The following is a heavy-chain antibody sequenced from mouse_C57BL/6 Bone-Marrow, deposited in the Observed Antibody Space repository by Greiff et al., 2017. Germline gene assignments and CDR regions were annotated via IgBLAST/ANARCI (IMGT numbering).Heavy chain of an antibody. CDR1: GYTFTSYG. CDR2: IYPRSGNT. J-gene: IGHJ2*01. CDR3: ARAPPSITTVVSNFDY. D-gene: IGHD1-1*01. V-gene: IGHV1-81*01. Sequence: QVQLKQSGAELARPGASVKLSCKASGYTFTSYGISWVKQRTGQGLEWIGEIYPRSGNTYYNEKFKGKATLTADKSSSTAYMELRSLTSEDSAVYFCARAPPSITTVVSNFDYWGQGTTLTVSS.